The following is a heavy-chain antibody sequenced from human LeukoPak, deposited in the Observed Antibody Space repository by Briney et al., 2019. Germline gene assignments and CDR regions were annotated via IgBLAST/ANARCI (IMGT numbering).Heavy chain of an antibody. CDR1: GFTFSSYA. V-gene: IGHV3-23*01. Sequence: AGGSLRLSCAASGFTFSSYAMSWVRQAPGKGLEWVSAISGSGGSTYYADSVKGRFTISRDNAKNSLYLQMNSLRAEDTALYYCAKPGGRDNYDILTGYYKVWGQGTLVTVSS. CDR3: AKPGGRDNYDILTGYYKV. CDR2: ISGSGGST. D-gene: IGHD3-9*01. J-gene: IGHJ4*02.